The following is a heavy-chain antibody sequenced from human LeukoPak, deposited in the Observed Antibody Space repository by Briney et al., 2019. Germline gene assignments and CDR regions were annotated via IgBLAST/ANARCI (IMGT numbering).Heavy chain of an antibody. J-gene: IGHJ4*02. Sequence: GGSLRLSCAASGFTFSSYWMSWVRQAPGKGLEWVANIKQDGSEKQYVDSVKGRFAISRDNAENSLYLQMNSLKAEDTAVYYCGRFTRSGDSVYWGQGTLVTVSS. CDR1: GFTFSSYW. CDR2: IKQDGSEK. CDR3: GRFTRSGDSVY. V-gene: IGHV3-7*04. D-gene: IGHD7-27*01.